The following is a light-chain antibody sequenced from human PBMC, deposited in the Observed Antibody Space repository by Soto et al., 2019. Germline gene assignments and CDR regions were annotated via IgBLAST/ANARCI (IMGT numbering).Light chain of an antibody. V-gene: IGKV3-20*01. CDR2: GAS. J-gene: IGKJ2*01. CDR1: QSVSSNY. Sequence: EIVLTQSPGTLSLSPGERATLSCRASQSVSSNYLAWYQQKPGQAPRLLIYGASSRATGIPDRFSGSGSGTDFTLTISRLEPEDFAVYYCHQYGTSPPMYTFGQGTKLEIK. CDR3: HQYGTSPPMYT.